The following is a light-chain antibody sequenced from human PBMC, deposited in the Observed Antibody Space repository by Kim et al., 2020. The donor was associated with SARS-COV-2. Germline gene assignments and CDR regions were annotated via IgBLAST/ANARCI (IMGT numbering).Light chain of an antibody. CDR1: SIGSRS. J-gene: IGLJ2*01. CDR2: YDS. V-gene: IGLV3-21*01. CDR3: QVWDSSSDHRVV. Sequence: PGKTGRVSCGGSSIGSRSVHWYQQKSGPAPVLVIYYDSDRPSGIPERFSGSNSGNTATLTISRVEAGDEADYFCQVWDSSSDHRVVFGGGTKLTVL.